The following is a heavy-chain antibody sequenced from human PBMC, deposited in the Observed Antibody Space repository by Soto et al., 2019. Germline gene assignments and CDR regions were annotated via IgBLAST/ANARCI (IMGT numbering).Heavy chain of an antibody. J-gene: IGHJ6*02. CDR3: ARVATGYGMDV. CDR2: IYYSGST. V-gene: IGHV4-59*01. Sequence: SETLSLTCTVSGGSISSYYWSWIRQPPGKGLEWIGYIYYSGSTNYNPSLKSRVTISVDTSKNQFSLKLSSVTAADTAVYYCARVATGYGMDVWGQGTTVTVSS. CDR1: GGSISSYY.